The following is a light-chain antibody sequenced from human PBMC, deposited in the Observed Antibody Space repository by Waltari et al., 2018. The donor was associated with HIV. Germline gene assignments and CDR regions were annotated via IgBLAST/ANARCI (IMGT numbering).Light chain of an antibody. Sequence: DIQMTQSPSSLFASVGDRVTITCRASQGISKSLAWDQQKPGTAPKLLLFAASTLESGVPSRFSGSGSGTDYPLTINSLQPEDFATYYCQQYYITPWTFGQGTRVEIK. J-gene: IGKJ1*01. CDR3: QQYYITPWT. CDR2: AAS. CDR1: QGISKS. V-gene: IGKV1-NL1*01.